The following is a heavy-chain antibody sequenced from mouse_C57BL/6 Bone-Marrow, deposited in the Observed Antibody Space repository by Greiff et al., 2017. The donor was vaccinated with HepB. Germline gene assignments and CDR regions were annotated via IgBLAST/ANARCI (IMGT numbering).Heavy chain of an antibody. Sequence: EVKLQESGGGLVQPSGSLKLSCAASGFTFNTYAMHWVRQAPGKGLEWVARIRSKSSTYATYYADSVKDRFTISRDDSQSMLYLQMNNLKTGDTAMYYCVRDDYGSSYWYFDVCGTGTTVTVSS. J-gene: IGHJ1*03. CDR3: VRDDYGSSYWYFDV. CDR2: IRSKSSTYAT. D-gene: IGHD1-1*01. CDR1: GFTFNTYA. V-gene: IGHV10-3*01.